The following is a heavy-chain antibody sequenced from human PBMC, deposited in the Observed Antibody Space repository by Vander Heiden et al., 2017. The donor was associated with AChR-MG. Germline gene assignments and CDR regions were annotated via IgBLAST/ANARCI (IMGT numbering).Heavy chain of an antibody. J-gene: IGHJ4*02. Sequence: EVQLVESGGGLVQPGGSLRLSCAASGVTIRTYAMSWVRQAPGKGLEWVSGITDSGGSTFYADSVKGRFTISRDNSKNTLYLQMNSLRAEDTAVYYCAKDRRSSWLNYFESWGKGTLVTVSS. CDR2: ITDSGGST. CDR3: AKDRRSSWLNYFES. V-gene: IGHV3-23*04. D-gene: IGHD6-13*01. CDR1: GVTIRTYA.